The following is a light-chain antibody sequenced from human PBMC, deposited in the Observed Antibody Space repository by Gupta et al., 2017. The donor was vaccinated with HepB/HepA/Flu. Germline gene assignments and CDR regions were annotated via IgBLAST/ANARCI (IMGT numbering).Light chain of an antibody. CDR3: QQDNNYSRT. V-gene: IGKV1-5*03. Sequence: DIQMTQSPSTLSASVGDRVTITCRASQTISSWLAWYQQRPGKAPKLLIQRASSLESGVPSRFSGDRSGTEFTLTINSLQPDDFATYYCQQDNNYSRTFGQGTKLEIK. CDR2: RAS. CDR1: QTISSW. J-gene: IGKJ1*01.